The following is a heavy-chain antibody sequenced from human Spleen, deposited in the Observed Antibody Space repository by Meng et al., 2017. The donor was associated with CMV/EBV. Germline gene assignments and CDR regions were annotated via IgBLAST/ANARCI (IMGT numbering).Heavy chain of an antibody. J-gene: IGHJ4*02. CDR3: ARVRVARRAGGGGSLIDSILDKVATAGYHFDF. CDR1: GASMNNYY. Sequence: SETLSLACTVSGASMNNYYWNWIRQPPGKGLEWIGYTNHSGIAKYDPALKSRLSISVYTSKNQFSLKLNSGTAADTAVFFCARVRVARRAGGGGSLIDSILDKVATAGYHFDFWGQGTLVTVSS. D-gene: IGHD5-12*01. V-gene: IGHV4-59*01. CDR2: TNHSGIA.